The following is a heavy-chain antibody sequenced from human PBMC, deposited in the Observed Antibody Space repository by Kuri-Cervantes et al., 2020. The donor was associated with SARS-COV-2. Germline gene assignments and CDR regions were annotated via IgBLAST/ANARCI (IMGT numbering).Heavy chain of an antibody. CDR2: IHHSGST. V-gene: IGHV4-38-2*01. CDR3: AASGLRLGELSPLGAFDI. D-gene: IGHD3-16*02. Sequence: SETLSLTCAVSGYSISSDYYWGWIRQPPGKGLEWIGYIHHSGSTDYNPSLKSRVTISVDTSKSQFSLMLSSVTAADTAVYYCAASGLRLGELSPLGAFDIWGQGTMVTVSS. J-gene: IGHJ3*02. CDR1: GYSISSDYY.